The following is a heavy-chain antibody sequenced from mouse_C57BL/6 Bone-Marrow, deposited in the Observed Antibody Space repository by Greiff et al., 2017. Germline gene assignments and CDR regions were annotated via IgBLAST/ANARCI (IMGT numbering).Heavy chain of an antibody. CDR3: ARWDEYGGSWFAY. CDR2: IDPSDSET. V-gene: IGHV1-52*01. Sequence: QVQLQQPGAELVRPGSSVKLSCKASGYTFTSYWMHWVKQRPIQGLEWIGNIDPSDSETHYNQKFKDKATLTVDKSSSTAYMQLSSLTSEDSAVYYCARWDEYGGSWFAYWGQGTLVTVSA. D-gene: IGHD1-2*01. J-gene: IGHJ3*01. CDR1: GYTFTSYW.